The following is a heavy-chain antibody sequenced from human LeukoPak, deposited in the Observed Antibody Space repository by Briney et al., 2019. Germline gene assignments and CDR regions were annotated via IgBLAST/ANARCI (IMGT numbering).Heavy chain of an antibody. CDR2: ISGSSSTI. V-gene: IGHV3-48*04. J-gene: IGHJ4*02. CDR1: GFTFSTYS. D-gene: IGHD6-19*01. Sequence: GGSLRLSCAASGFTFSTYSMNWVRQAPGKGLEWGSYISGSSSTIYYADSVKGRFTISRDNAKNSLYLQMNSLRAEDTGVYYFVISSGWKGGYYFDFWGQGTLVTVSA. CDR3: VISSGWKGGYYFDF.